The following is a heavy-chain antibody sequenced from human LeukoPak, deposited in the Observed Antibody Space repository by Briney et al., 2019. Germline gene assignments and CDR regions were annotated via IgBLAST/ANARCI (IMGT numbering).Heavy chain of an antibody. V-gene: IGHV3-23*01. Sequence: GGFLRLSCAASGFTFSSYAMNWVRQAPGKGLEWVAGISSGDRTFHAESVKGRFTISRDKSKDTLYLQMNSLRAEDTAVYYCAKDATASPYFHWFDNWGQGTQVIVSS. CDR2: ISSGDRT. CDR3: AKDATASPYFHWFDN. J-gene: IGHJ4*02. D-gene: IGHD3-9*01. CDR1: GFTFSSYA.